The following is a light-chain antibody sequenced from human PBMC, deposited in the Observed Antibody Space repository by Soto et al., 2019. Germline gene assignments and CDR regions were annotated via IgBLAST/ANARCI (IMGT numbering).Light chain of an antibody. CDR2: DVT. CDR3: CSYTGSYSYV. V-gene: IGLV2-11*01. Sequence: QSELTQPHSVSGAPGGAVSISCTGTSSDVGGYSYVSWYQQHPGKAPQLIIYDVTERPSGVPDRFSGSKSGNTASLTISGLQAEDEADYYCCSYTGSYSYVFGIGTKVTVL. CDR1: SSDVGGYSY. J-gene: IGLJ1*01.